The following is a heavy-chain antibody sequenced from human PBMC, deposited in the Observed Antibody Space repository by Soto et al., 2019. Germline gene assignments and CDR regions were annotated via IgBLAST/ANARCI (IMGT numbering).Heavy chain of an antibody. V-gene: IGHV1-69*01. D-gene: IGHD2-2*01. CDR1: GGTFSSYA. J-gene: IGHJ6*02. CDR3: ARVGYCSSTSCPKYYYYYYGMDV. CDR2: IIPIFGTA. Sequence: QVQLVQSGAEVKKPGSSVKVSCKASGGTFSSYAISWVRQAPGQGLEWMGGIIPIFGTANYAQKFQGRVTITADECTSTAYMELSSLRSEDTAVYYCARVGYCSSTSCPKYYYYYYGMDVWGQGTTVTVSS.